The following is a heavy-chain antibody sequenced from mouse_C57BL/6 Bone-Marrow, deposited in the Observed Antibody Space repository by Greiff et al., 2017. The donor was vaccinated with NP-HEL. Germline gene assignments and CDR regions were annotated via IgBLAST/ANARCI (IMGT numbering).Heavy chain of an antibody. Sequence: QVQLQQPGAELVKPGASVKLSCKASGYTFTSYWMHWVKQRPGQGLEWIGRIVPSSGGTKYNEKFKGKATLTVDKSSSTAYMQLSSLTSEHSAVYDCAREIYDGGSQFAYWGQGTLVTVSA. CDR3: AREIYDGGSQFAY. J-gene: IGHJ3*01. CDR2: IVPSSGGT. CDR1: GYTFTSYW. V-gene: IGHV1-72*01. D-gene: IGHD1-1*01.